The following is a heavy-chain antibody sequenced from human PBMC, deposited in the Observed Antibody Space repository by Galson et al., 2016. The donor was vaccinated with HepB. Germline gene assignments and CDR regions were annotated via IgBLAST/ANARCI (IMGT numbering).Heavy chain of an antibody. V-gene: IGHV3-30*04. J-gene: IGHJ6*04. CDR2: ISYDGRKQ. CDR3: ARDQKYSGTDFYFAMDV. CDR1: GFIFSQFA. Sequence: SLRLSCAASGFIFSQFAVHWVRQAPGKGLEWVAVISYDGRKQYYTDSVKGRFIVSGDDSKNTLYLQMNTLRPEDTAVYYCARDQKYSGTDFYFAMDVWGKGATVTVSS. D-gene: IGHD5-12*01.